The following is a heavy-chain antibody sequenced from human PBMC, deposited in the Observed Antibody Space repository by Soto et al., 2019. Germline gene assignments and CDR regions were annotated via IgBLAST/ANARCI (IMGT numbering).Heavy chain of an antibody. Sequence: QVQLVQSGAEVKKPGSSVKVSCKASGGTFSSYTISWVRQAPGQGLEWMGRIIPILGIANYAQKFQGRVTITADKSTSTAYMELSSLRSEDTAVYYCAREYSGTAMAYYYYGIDVWGQGTTVTVSS. CDR3: AREYSGTAMAYYYYGIDV. CDR2: IIPILGIA. D-gene: IGHD5-18*01. J-gene: IGHJ6*02. CDR1: GGTFSSYT. V-gene: IGHV1-69*08.